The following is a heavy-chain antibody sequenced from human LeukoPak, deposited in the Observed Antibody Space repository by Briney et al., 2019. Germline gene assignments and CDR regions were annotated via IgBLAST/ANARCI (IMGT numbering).Heavy chain of an antibody. CDR3: AKHSSLSRFGYFDP. D-gene: IGHD3-10*01. J-gene: IGHJ5*02. V-gene: IGHV5-51*01. Sequence: GESLKISCKGSGYTFSNYWIAWVRQMPGKGLEWMGVICPGDSDTRYSPSFQGQVTFSVDKSINTAYLQWSSLTASDSAMYYCAKHSSLSRFGYFDPWGQGTLVTVSS. CDR1: GYTFSNYW. CDR2: ICPGDSDT.